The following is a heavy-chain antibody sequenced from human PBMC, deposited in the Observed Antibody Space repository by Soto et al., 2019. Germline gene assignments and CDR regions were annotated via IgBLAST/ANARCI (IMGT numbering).Heavy chain of an antibody. Sequence: EVQLVESGGGLVPPGGSLRLSCAASGFTFSTYAMSWVRQAPRKGLEWVSYISGGGSAMYYADTVKGRFTISRDNANNYLYLHMNSLRDEYTAVYYCARGSGDNNWYYSWGQGTLVPVSS. CDR3: ARGSGDNNWYYS. V-gene: IGHV3-48*02. J-gene: IGHJ5*01. D-gene: IGHD3-10*01. CDR1: GFTFSTYA. CDR2: ISGGGSAM.